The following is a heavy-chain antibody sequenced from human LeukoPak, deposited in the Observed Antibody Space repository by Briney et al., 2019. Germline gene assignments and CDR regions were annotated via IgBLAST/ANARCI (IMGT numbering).Heavy chain of an antibody. D-gene: IGHD3-10*01. Sequence: GGSLRLSCTASGFTSGDDYMSWFRQAPGKGLEWVSAISGSGGSTYYADSVKGRFTISRDNSKNTLYLQMTSLRAEDTAVHYCAKDHGDYYGLTGFDYWGQGTLVTVSS. J-gene: IGHJ4*02. CDR2: ISGSGGST. V-gene: IGHV3-23*01. CDR1: GFTSGDDY. CDR3: AKDHGDYYGLTGFDY.